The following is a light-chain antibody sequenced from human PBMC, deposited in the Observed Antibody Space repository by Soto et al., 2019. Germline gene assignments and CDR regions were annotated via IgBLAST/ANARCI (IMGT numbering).Light chain of an antibody. J-gene: IGKJ1*01. CDR3: QQYNNWPPVT. CDR1: QSVSSN. Sequence: EIVMTQSPATLSVSPGERATLSCRASQSVSSNLAWYQQKPGQAPRLLIYGASTRATGIPDRFSGSGSGTEFTLPISSLQSEDFAVYYCQQYNNWPPVTFGQGTKVEIK. CDR2: GAS. V-gene: IGKV3D-15*01.